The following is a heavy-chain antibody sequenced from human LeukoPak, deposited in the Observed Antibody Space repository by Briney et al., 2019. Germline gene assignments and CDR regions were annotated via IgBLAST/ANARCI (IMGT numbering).Heavy chain of an antibody. CDR1: GFTFSSYD. J-gene: IGHJ6*03. CDR2: ITTSGGST. D-gene: IGHD1-1*01. V-gene: IGHV3-23*01. Sequence: GGSLRLSCAASGFTFSSYDMSWVRQAPGKGLEWVSSITTSGGSTFYADSVMGRLTISRDNSRNTLYLQMNSLSAEDTAIYYCAKRGNPTVGHHYLDVWGKGTTVTVSS. CDR3: AKRGNPTVGHHYLDV.